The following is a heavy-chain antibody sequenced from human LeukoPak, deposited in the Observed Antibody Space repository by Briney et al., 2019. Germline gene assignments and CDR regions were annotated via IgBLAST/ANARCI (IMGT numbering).Heavy chain of an antibody. J-gene: IGHJ5*02. Sequence: SETLSLACTVSGGFVSSGAYYWSWIRQPPREGLEWIGYIFYTGTPNYNPPLKSRVTISQDTSKNQFSLRLSSVTAADTAVYYCARTTGQYLEFDPWGQGILVTVSS. CDR3: ARTTGQYLEFDP. CDR1: GGFVSSGAYY. V-gene: IGHV4-61*08. CDR2: IFYTGTP. D-gene: IGHD2/OR15-2a*01.